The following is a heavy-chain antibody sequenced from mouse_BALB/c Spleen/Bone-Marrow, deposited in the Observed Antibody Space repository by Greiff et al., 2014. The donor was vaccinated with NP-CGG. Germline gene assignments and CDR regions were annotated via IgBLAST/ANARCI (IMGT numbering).Heavy chain of an antibody. D-gene: IGHD3-1*01. CDR3: ARQGSSGFYAIDY. Sequence: ESGPELVKPGASVRISCKASGYTFTSYYIHWVKQRPGQGLEWIGWIYPGNVNTKYNEKFKGKATLTADKSSSTAYMQLSSLTCEDSAVYFCARQGSSGFYAIDYWGQGTSVTVSS. J-gene: IGHJ4*01. CDR2: IYPGNVNT. V-gene: IGHV1S56*01. CDR1: GYTFTSYY.